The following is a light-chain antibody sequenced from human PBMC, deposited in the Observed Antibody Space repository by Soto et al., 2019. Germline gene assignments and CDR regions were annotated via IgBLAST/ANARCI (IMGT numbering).Light chain of an antibody. J-gene: IGKJ3*01. CDR1: QSLSSSY. CDR2: GAS. CDR3: QQYDTSPTT. Sequence: EIVLTQSPGTLSSSPGERATLSCRASQSLSSSYLAWYQQKPGQAPRLLIYGASLRATGIPDRFSGSGSGTDFTLAISTLEPEDFAVYYCQQYDTSPTTFGPGTEVDIK. V-gene: IGKV3-20*01.